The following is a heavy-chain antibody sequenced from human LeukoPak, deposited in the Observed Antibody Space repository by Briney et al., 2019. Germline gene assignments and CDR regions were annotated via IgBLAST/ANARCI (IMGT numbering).Heavy chain of an antibody. V-gene: IGHV4-4*02. J-gene: IGHJ4*02. CDR1: GFTFTTYW. CDR2: IYHSGST. CDR3: ARGTMVRGHDY. Sequence: GSLRLSCAASGFTFTTYWMGWVRQPPGKGLEWIGEIYHSGSTNYNPSLKSRVTISVDKSKNQFSLKLSSVTAADTAVYYCARGTMVRGHDYWGQGTLVTVSS. D-gene: IGHD3-10*01.